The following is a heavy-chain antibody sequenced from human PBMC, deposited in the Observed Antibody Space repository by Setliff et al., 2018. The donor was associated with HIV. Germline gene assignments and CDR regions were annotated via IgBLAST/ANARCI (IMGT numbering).Heavy chain of an antibody. D-gene: IGHD6-19*01. CDR2: ILDTGSP. CDR1: GASVTTHS. Sequence: NPSETLSLTCTVSGASVTTHSWSWIRQSPEKGLEWIAFILDTGSPNYSPSFKSRVTISVDTSMNQFSLTLTSVTAADTAVYYCARQQHSSDLKIWNYYGMDVWGQGTTVTVSS. J-gene: IGHJ6*02. V-gene: IGHV4-59*08. CDR3: ARQQHSSDLKIWNYYGMDV.